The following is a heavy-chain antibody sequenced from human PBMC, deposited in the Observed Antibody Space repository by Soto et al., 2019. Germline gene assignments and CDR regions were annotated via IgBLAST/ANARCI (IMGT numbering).Heavy chain of an antibody. J-gene: IGHJ4*02. V-gene: IGHV4-59*01. CDR1: GGSISSYY. CDR3: ARSTGYGDSYFDY. D-gene: IGHD4-17*01. Sequence: LSLTCTVSGGSISSYYWSWIRQPPGKGLEWIGYIYYSGSTNYNPSLKSRVTISGDTSKNDFSLKLTSVTAADTAVYYCARSTGYGDSYFDYWGRGTLVNVSS. CDR2: IYYSGST.